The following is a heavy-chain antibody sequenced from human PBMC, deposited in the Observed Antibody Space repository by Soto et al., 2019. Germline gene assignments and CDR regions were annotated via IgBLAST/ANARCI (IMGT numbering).Heavy chain of an antibody. CDR2: IYPGDSDT. CDR1: GYNFASYW. CDR3: ALNSYDSSGYYYLDH. V-gene: IGHV5-51*01. Sequence: RGESLKISCKGSGYNFASYWIGWVRQMPGKGLEWMGIIYPGDSDTTYSPSFQGQVTISADKSITTAYLQWSSLKASDTAMYYCALNSYDSSGYYYLDHWGQGTLVTVSS. D-gene: IGHD3-22*01. J-gene: IGHJ4*02.